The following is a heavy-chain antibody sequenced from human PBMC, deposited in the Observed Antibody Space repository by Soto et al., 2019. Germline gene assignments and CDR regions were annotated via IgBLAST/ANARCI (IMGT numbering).Heavy chain of an antibody. J-gene: IGHJ6*02. V-gene: IGHV1-18*01. CDR3: AIGGYSRYSGYEPVYYYYGMDV. Sequence: QVQLVQCGAEVKKPGASVKVSCKASGYTFTSYGIRWVRQAPGQRLEWMGWISAYNGNTNYAQKLQGRVTMTTDTSTSTAYMELRSLRSDDTAVYYCAIGGYSRYSGYEPVYYYYGMDVWGQGTTVTVSS. CDR2: ISAYNGNT. D-gene: IGHD5-12*01. CDR1: GYTFTSYG.